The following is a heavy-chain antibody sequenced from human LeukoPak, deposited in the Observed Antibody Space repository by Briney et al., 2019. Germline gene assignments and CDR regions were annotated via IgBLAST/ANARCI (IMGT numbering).Heavy chain of an antibody. CDR3: ARRSGRRYEY. CDR2: ISGGGEST. V-gene: IGHV3-48*03. CDR1: GFTFRSYE. Sequence: GGSLRHSCAASGFTFRSYEMNWVRHAPGRGLEWVSHISGGGESTVYPDAVKGRFIISRDNTKNSLYLQMNSLRVEDTGVYYCARRSGRRYEYWGQGVLVTVSP. J-gene: IGHJ4*02. D-gene: IGHD5-24*01.